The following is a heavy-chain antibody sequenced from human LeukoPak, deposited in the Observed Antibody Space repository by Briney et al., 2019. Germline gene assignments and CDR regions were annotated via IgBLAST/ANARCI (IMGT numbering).Heavy chain of an antibody. V-gene: IGHV4-38-2*01. CDR2: IYHSGST. CDR1: GYSISSGYY. Sequence: PSETLSLTCAVSGYSISSGYYWGWIRQPPGKGLEWSGSIYHSGSTYYNPSLKSRVTISVDTSKNQFSLKLSSVTAADTAVYYCARLRYYYDSSSGYYFDYWGQGTLVTVSS. D-gene: IGHD3-22*01. J-gene: IGHJ4*02. CDR3: ARLRYYYDSSSGYYFDY.